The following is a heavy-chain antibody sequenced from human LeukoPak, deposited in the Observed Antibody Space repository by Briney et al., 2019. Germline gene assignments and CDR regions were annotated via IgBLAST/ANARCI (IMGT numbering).Heavy chain of an antibody. Sequence: RRASVKVSCKASGYTFTSYGISWVRQAPGQGLEWMGWISAYNGNTNYAQKLQGRVTMTTDTSTSTAYMELRSLRSDDTAVYYCARAMNRLWGMIVVVSPWEVGNGMDVWGQGTTVTVSS. J-gene: IGHJ6*02. CDR3: ARAMNRLWGMIVVVSPWEVGNGMDV. CDR1: GYTFTSYG. CDR2: ISAYNGNT. V-gene: IGHV1-18*01. D-gene: IGHD3-22*01.